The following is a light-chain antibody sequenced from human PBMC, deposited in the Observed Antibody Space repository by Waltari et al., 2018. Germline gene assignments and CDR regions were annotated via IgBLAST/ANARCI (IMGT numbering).Light chain of an antibody. CDR2: WAS. J-gene: IGKJ2*01. V-gene: IGKV4-1*01. CDR1: QKVFYNSNDKNY. Sequence: DIVLTQSPDSLAVSLGERANLNCHSRQKVFYNSNDKNYLVWYQQKSGQPPKLLIYWASTRESGVPDRFSGSGSGTEFTLTISNLQAEDVAVYYCQQSFTTPPTFGQGTKLEIK. CDR3: QQSFTTPPT.